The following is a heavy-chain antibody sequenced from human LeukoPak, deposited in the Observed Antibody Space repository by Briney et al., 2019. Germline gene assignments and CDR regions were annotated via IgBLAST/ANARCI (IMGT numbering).Heavy chain of an antibody. Sequence: SVKVSCKASGGTFSSYAIRWVREAPGQGLEWMVGIIPIFGTANYAQKFQGRVTITTDESTSTAYMELSSLRSEDTAVYYCARAPHYYDSSGEYYYYYYMDVWGKGTTVTVSS. V-gene: IGHV1-69*05. CDR3: ARAPHYYDSSGEYYYYYYMDV. CDR2: IIPIFGTA. CDR1: GGTFSSYA. D-gene: IGHD3-22*01. J-gene: IGHJ6*03.